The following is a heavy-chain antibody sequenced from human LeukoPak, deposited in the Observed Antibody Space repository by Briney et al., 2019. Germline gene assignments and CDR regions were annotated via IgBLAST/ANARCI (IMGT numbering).Heavy chain of an antibody. CDR1: GFTFDNYA. V-gene: IGHV3-9*01. CDR2: ISWNSRSI. Sequence: PGGSLRLSCAASGFTFDNYAMHWVRQAPGKGLEWVSGISWNSRSIGYADSVRGRFAMSRDNAKNSLYLQMNSLRAEDTALYYCAKDMGYGDCFDYWGQGTLVTVSS. J-gene: IGHJ4*02. CDR3: AKDMGYGDCFDY. D-gene: IGHD4-17*01.